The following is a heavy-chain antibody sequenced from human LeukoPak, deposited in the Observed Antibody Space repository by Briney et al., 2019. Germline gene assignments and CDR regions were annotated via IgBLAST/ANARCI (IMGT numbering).Heavy chain of an antibody. CDR3: ARLPPNYYDTSGSYYGAFDV. D-gene: IGHD3-22*01. CDR1: DDSISSRSYYWG. V-gene: IGHV4-39*07. J-gene: IGHJ3*01. CDR2: IFYSGNT. Sequence: PSETLSLTCTVSDDSISSRSYYWGWGWIRQPPGKGLEWIASIFYSGNTYCNPSLKSRVTISVDSSKNQFSLKLTSVTAADTAVYYCARLPPNYYDTSGSYYGAFDVWGQGTLVTVSS.